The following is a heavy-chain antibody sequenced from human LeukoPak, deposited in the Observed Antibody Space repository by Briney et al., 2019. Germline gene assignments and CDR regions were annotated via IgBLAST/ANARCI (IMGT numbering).Heavy chain of an antibody. CDR3: AREWVEMATTPRAFDI. CDR2: ISAYNGNT. D-gene: IGHD5-24*01. J-gene: IGHJ3*02. CDR1: GYAFNRKS. V-gene: IGHV1-18*01. Sequence: ASVKVSRKASGYAFNRKSITWVRQAPGQGLEWMGWISAYNGNTHYAQKFQGRIFMTTDISTTTAYMELRSLRSDDTAVYYCAREWVEMATTPRAFDIWGQGTMVTVSS.